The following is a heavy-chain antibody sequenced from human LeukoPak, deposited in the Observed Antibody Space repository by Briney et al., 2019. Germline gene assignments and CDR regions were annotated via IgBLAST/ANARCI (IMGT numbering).Heavy chain of an antibody. CDR1: GFTFSSYG. CDR3: AKGLTTVTTFDY. V-gene: IGHV3-30*18. J-gene: IGHJ4*02. CDR2: ISYDGSNK. Sequence: PGGSLRLSCVASGFTFSSYGMHWVRQAPGKGLEWVAVISYDGSNKYYADSVKGRFTISRDNSKNTLYLQMNSLRAEDTAVYYCAKGLTTVTTFDYWGQGTLVTVSS. D-gene: IGHD4-17*01.